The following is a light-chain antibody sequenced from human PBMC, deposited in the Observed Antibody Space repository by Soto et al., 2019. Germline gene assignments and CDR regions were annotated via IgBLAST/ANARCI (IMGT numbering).Light chain of an antibody. CDR2: RDN. CDR1: SSNIGSNY. CDR3: AAWDDSLSGSFV. V-gene: IGLV1-47*01. J-gene: IGLJ1*01. Sequence: QSALTQPPSASGTPGQRITMSCSGSSSNIGSNYVYWYQQLPGTAPKLLIYRDNQRPSGVPDRFSGSKSGTSASLAISGLRSEDEAEYDCAAWDDSLSGSFVFGTGTKGTVL.